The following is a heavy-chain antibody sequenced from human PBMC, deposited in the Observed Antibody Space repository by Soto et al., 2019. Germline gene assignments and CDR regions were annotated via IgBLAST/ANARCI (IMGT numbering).Heavy chain of an antibody. J-gene: IGHJ6*02. Sequence: SETLSLTCAVYGGSFSGYYWSWIRQPPGKGLEWIGEINHCGSTNYNPSLKSRVTISVDTSKNQFSLKLSSVTAADTAVYYYARGDYDFWSGSGRAGMDVWGQGTTVTVSS. CDR1: GGSFSGYY. D-gene: IGHD3-3*01. V-gene: IGHV4-34*01. CDR3: ARGDYDFWSGSGRAGMDV. CDR2: INHCGST.